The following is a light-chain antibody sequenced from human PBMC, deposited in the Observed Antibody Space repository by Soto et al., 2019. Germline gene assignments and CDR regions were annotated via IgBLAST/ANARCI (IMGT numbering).Light chain of an antibody. V-gene: IGLV2-8*01. J-gene: IGLJ1*01. Sequence: QSVLTQPPSASVSPGQSVTISCTGPSNDVGGYNFVSWYQHHPGKAPKLMIYEVTKRPSGVPDRFSGSKSGNTTSLTVSGLLSEDEADYYFSSYAGINNNVCGTGTKLTGL. CDR3: SSYAGINNNV. CDR2: EVT. CDR1: SNDVGGYNF.